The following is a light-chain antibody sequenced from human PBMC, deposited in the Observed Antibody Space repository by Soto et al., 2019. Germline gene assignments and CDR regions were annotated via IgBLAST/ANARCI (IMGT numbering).Light chain of an antibody. CDR3: QQYNNWPFG. CDR1: QSVSSN. CDR2: GAS. V-gene: IGKV3-15*01. Sequence: EIVMTQSPATLSVSPGERATLSCRASQSVSSNLAWYQQKPGQAPRLLIYGASTRATGIPARFSGSGSGTEFTLTISSLQSEDFAVYYCQQYNNWPFGFDQGTRLEIK. J-gene: IGKJ5*01.